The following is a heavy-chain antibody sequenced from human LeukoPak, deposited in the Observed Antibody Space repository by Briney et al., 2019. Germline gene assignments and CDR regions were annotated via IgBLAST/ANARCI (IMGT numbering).Heavy chain of an antibody. Sequence: SETLSLTCAVYGGSFSGYYWSWIRQPPGKGLEWIGEINHSGSTNYNPSLKSRVPISVDTSKNQFSLKLSSVTAADTAVYYCARGKDCSSTSCYVYGMDVWGQGTTVTVSS. V-gene: IGHV4-34*01. J-gene: IGHJ6*02. CDR3: ARGKDCSSTSCYVYGMDV. CDR2: INHSGST. CDR1: GGSFSGYY. D-gene: IGHD2-2*01.